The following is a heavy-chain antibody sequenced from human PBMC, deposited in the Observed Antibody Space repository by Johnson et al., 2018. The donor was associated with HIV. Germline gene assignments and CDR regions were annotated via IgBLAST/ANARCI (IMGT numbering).Heavy chain of an antibody. Sequence: QVQLVESGGGVVQPGRSLRLSCAASGFTFSSYAMHWVRQAPGKGLEWEAVISYDGSNKYYADSVKGRFTISRDNSKNTLYLQMNSLRAEDTAVYYGARLFYGDDAFDIWGQGTMVTVSS. CDR3: ARLFYGDDAFDI. CDR1: GFTFSSYA. V-gene: IGHV3-30*14. D-gene: IGHD4-17*01. CDR2: ISYDGSNK. J-gene: IGHJ3*02.